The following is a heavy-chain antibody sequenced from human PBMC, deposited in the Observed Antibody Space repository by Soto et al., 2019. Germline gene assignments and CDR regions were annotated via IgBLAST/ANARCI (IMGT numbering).Heavy chain of an antibody. CDR1: GGSINAYY. Sequence: QVQLQESGPGLVKPSETLSLTCTVSGGSINAYYWSWTRQPPGKGLEWIAYGLRPDYTGYNPSLRNRVTISSDTSKNQFSLRLISVTAADTAVYYCVAGPDRAKSAYWGQGTLVTVSS. CDR3: VAGPDRAKSAY. CDR2: GLRPDYT. J-gene: IGHJ4*01. V-gene: IGHV4-59*01.